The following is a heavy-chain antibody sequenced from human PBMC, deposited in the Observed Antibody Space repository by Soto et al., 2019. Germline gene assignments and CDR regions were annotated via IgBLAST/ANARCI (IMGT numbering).Heavy chain of an antibody. D-gene: IGHD3-16*01. V-gene: IGHV1-2*04. CDR2: IDPNSGGT. CDR1: GYTFTGYY. J-gene: IGHJ3*02. CDR3: ARDPRGAVGVDAFDI. Sequence: VKVSCKASGYTFTGYYMHWVQQAPGQGLEWMGWIDPNSGGTNYAQKFQGWATMTRDTSISTAYMELSRLRSDDTAVYYCARDPRGAVGVDAFDIWGQGTMVTVSS.